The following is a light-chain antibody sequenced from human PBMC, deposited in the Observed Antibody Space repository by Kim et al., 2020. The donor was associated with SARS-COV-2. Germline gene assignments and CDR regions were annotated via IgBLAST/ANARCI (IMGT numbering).Light chain of an antibody. CDR2: DVT. CDR1: SSDVGAYNY. Sequence: GQSITISCTGTSSDVGAYNYVSWYQQPPGKAPKLMIYDVTKRPSGVSDRFSGSKSGNTASLTISGLQAEDEADYYCSSYTSSTTLVFGGGTQLTVL. V-gene: IGLV2-14*04. J-gene: IGLJ3*02. CDR3: SSYTSSTTLV.